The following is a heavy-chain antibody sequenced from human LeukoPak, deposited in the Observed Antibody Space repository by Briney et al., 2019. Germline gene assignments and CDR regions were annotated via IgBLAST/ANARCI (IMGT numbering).Heavy chain of an antibody. Sequence: GGSLRLFCAASGFTFSSYSMNWVRQAPGKGLEWVAVIWYDGNNRFYADSVKGRFTVSRDNSKNTLYLQMNSLRAEDTAVYFCARDVEGTIDYWGQGTLVTVSS. CDR3: ARDVEGTIDY. CDR1: GFTFSSYS. V-gene: IGHV3-33*08. CDR2: IWYDGNNR. J-gene: IGHJ4*02. D-gene: IGHD1-26*01.